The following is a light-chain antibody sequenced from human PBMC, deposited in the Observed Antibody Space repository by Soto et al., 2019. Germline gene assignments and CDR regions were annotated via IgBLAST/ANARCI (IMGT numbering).Light chain of an antibody. Sequence: QSVLTQPASVSGSPGQSITISCTGTMSDVGGYNYVSWYQQHPGKAPQLIIYGVTNRPSGVSSRFSGSKSGNTASLTISGLQAEDEADYYCSSFASVSILVFGGGTQLTVL. J-gene: IGLJ3*02. CDR1: MSDVGGYNY. CDR2: GVT. CDR3: SSFASVSILV. V-gene: IGLV2-14*01.